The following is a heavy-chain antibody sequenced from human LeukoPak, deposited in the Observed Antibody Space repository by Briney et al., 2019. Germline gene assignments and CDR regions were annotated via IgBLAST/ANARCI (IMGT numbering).Heavy chain of an antibody. V-gene: IGHV3-48*03. CDR2: ISSGGGTK. CDR3: ARDRRQQLDPDY. Sequence: GGSLRLSCAASGFTFNNYEMNWVRQAPGKGLEWVSIISSGGGTKYYADSVKGRFTISRDNAKNSLYLQMNSLRAEDTAVYYCARDRRQQLDPDYWGQGTLVTVSS. CDR1: GFTFNNYE. D-gene: IGHD6-13*01. J-gene: IGHJ4*02.